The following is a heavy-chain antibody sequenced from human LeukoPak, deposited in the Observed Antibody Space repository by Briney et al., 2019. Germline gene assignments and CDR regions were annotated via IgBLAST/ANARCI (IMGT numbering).Heavy chain of an antibody. D-gene: IGHD5-12*01. CDR1: GGSISSYY. J-gene: IGHJ4*02. CDR3: AAGVGYDPFDY. CDR2: IYYSGST. V-gene: IGHV4-59*01. Sequence: PSETLSLTCTVSGGSISSYYWSWIRQPPGKGLEWIGYIYYSGSTNYNPSLKSRVTISVDTSKNQFPLKLSSVTAADTAVYYCAAGVGYDPFDYWGQGTLVTVSS.